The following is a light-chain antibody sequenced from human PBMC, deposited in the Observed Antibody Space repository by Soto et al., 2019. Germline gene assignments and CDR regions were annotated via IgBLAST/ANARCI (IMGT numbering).Light chain of an antibody. Sequence: QSALTQPRSVSGSPGQSVTISCTGTSSDVGGYNYVSWYQQHPGKAPKLMIYDVSKRPSGVPDRFSGSKSGNTASLTISGLRAEDEAAYYCCSYAGSYKGYVVGTGTKLTVL. CDR2: DVS. CDR3: CSYAGSYKGYV. J-gene: IGLJ1*01. V-gene: IGLV2-11*01. CDR1: SSDVGGYNY.